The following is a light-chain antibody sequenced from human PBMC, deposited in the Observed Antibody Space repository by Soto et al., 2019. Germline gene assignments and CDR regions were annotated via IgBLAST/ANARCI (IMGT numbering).Light chain of an antibody. Sequence: QSALTQPRSVSGSPGQSVTISCTGTSSDVGIYNYVSWYQQYPGKAPKLMIYDVIKRPSGVPDRFSGSKSGNTASLTISGLQAEDEADYYCCSYAGSYSGVFGGGTKLTVL. CDR1: SSDVGIYNY. CDR2: DVI. V-gene: IGLV2-11*01. CDR3: CSYAGSYSGV. J-gene: IGLJ3*02.